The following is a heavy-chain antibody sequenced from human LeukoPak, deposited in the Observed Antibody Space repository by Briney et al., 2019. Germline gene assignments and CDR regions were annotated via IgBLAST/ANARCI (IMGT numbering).Heavy chain of an antibody. CDR2: IKQDVSEK. D-gene: IGHD4-23*01. CDR1: GFTFSSYW. CDR3: ARDLASDYGGIPFDY. V-gene: IGHV3-7*01. Sequence: GGSLRLSCAASGFTFSSYWMTWVRPAPGKGLEWVANIKQDVSEKYFVDSVRGRFTISRDNAKNSLYLQMNSLRAEDTAVYYCARDLASDYGGIPFDYWGQGTLVTVSS. J-gene: IGHJ4*02.